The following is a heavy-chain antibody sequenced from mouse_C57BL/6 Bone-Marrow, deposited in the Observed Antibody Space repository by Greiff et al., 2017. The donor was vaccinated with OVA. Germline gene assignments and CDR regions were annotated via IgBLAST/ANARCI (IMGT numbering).Heavy chain of an antibody. CDR3: ASLYRGFAY. CDR2: IWGVGST. D-gene: IGHD2-14*01. V-gene: IGHV2-6*01. Sequence: VQGVESGPGLVAPSQSLSITCTVSGFSLTSYGVDWVRQSPGKGLEWLGVIWGVGSTNYNSALKSRLSISKDNSKSQVFLKMNSLQTDDTAMYYCASLYRGFAYWGQGTLVTVSA. J-gene: IGHJ3*01. CDR1: GFSLTSYG.